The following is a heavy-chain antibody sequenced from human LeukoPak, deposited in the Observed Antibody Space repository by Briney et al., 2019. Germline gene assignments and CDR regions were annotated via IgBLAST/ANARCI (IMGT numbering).Heavy chain of an antibody. Sequence: SETLSLTCTVSGVSISSGGYYWSWLRQHPGKGLEWIGYIHHSGSSYYNPSLKSRVIISVDTSKNQFSLKLNSVTAADTAVYYCANYGSGSYRFDPWGQGTLVTVSS. D-gene: IGHD3-10*01. J-gene: IGHJ5*02. CDR1: GVSISSGGYY. V-gene: IGHV4-31*03. CDR3: ANYGSGSYRFDP. CDR2: IHHSGSS.